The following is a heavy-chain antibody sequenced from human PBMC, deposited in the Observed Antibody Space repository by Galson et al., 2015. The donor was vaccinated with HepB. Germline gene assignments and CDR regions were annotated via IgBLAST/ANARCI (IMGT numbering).Heavy chain of an antibody. Sequence: SLRLSCAASGFTFSSYAMHWVRQAPGKGLEWVAVISYDGSNKYYADSVKGRFTISRDNSKNTLYLQMNSLRAEDTAVYYCARPLPLPAARYWNWFDPWGQGTLVTVSS. CDR3: ARPLPLPAARYWNWFDP. J-gene: IGHJ5*02. CDR2: ISYDGSNK. D-gene: IGHD2-2*01. V-gene: IGHV3-30-3*01. CDR1: GFTFSSYA.